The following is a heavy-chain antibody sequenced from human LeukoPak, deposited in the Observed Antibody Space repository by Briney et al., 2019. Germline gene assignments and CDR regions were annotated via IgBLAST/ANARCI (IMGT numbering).Heavy chain of an antibody. CDR1: GFTFSSYA. Sequence: PGGSLRLSCAASGFTFSSYAMHWVRQAPGKGLEWVAVISYDGRNKYYGDSVKGRFTISRDNSKNTLYLQMNGLRPEDTAKYYCASLALLWLGESELAAGHVDKDVWGKGTTVTVSS. D-gene: IGHD3-10*01. CDR3: ASLALLWLGESELAAGHVDKDV. CDR2: ISYDGRNK. V-gene: IGHV3-30*04. J-gene: IGHJ6*03.